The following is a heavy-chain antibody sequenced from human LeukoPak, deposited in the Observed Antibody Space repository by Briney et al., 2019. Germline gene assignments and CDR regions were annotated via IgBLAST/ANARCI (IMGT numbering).Heavy chain of an antibody. J-gene: IGHJ4*02. CDR2: ITSSSSTI. CDR1: GFTFSSYS. D-gene: IGHD4-11*01. CDR3: ARHARYSNSFDY. V-gene: IGHV3-48*04. Sequence: GRSLRLSCAASGFTFSSYSMNWVRQAPGKGLEWLSYITSSSSTIFYADYVKGRFTISRDNAKNSLYLQMNSLRAEDTAVYYCARHARYSNSFDYWGQGTLVTVSS.